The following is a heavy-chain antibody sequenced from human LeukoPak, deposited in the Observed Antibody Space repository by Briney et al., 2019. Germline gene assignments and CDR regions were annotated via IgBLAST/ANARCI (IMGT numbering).Heavy chain of an antibody. V-gene: IGHV3-23*01. Sequence: GGSLRLSCTASGFNFGDYAMSWVRQAPGKGLEWVSSISGSGRSTYSADSVKGRFTISRDNSKNTLYLQMNSLRAEDTAVYYCAKDRPAYADISAAGAVGGWGQGTLVTVSS. CDR2: ISGSGRST. J-gene: IGHJ4*02. CDR1: GFNFGDYA. CDR3: AKDRPAYADISAAGAVGG. D-gene: IGHD6-13*01.